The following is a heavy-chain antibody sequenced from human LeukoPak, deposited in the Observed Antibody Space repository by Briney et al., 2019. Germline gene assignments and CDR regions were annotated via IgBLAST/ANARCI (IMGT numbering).Heavy chain of an antibody. D-gene: IGHD6-6*01. V-gene: IGHV4-30-4*08. CDR1: GGSISSGDYY. CDR3: ARDIAAVFDP. J-gene: IGHJ5*02. CDR2: IYHSGST. Sequence: SETLSLTCTVSGGSISSGDYYWSWIRQPPGKGLEWIGYIYHSGSTYYNPSLKSRVTISVDRSKNQFSLKLSSVTAADTAVYYCARDIAAVFDPWGQGTLVTVSS.